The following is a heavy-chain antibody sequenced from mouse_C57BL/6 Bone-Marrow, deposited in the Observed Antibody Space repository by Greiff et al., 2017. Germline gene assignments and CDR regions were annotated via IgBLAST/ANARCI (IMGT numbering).Heavy chain of an antibody. V-gene: IGHV14-4*01. J-gene: IGHJ2*01. CDR3: TTDLFDY. CDR1: GFNIKDDY. Sequence: EVQLQQSGAELVRPGASVKLSCTASGFNIKDDYMHWVKQRPEQGLEWIGWIDPESGDTEYASKFQGKATITADTSSTTAYLQLSSLTSEDTAVYDCTTDLFDYGGQGTTLTVSS. CDR2: IDPESGDT.